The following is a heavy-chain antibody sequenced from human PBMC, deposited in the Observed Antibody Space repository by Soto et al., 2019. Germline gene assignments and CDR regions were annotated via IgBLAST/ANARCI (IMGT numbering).Heavy chain of an antibody. CDR2: ISYDGSNK. J-gene: IGHJ4*02. CDR3: AKALEYSSFSPDY. Sequence: GGSLRLSCAASGFTFSSYGMHWVRQAPGKGLEWVAVISYDGSNKYYADSVKGRFTISRDNSKNTLYLQMNSLRAEDTAVFYCAKALEYSSFSPDYWGQGTLVTVSS. CDR1: GFTFSSYG. V-gene: IGHV3-30*18. D-gene: IGHD6-6*01.